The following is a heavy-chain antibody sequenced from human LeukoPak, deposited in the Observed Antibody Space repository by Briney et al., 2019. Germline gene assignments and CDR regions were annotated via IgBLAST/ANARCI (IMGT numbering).Heavy chain of an antibody. D-gene: IGHD5-12*01. CDR3: ARLRGYYYDY. V-gene: IGHV4-59*08. CDR2: IYYSGST. Sequence: SETLSLTCTVSGGSISSYYWSWIRQPPGKGLEWIGNIYYSGSTNYNPSLKSRVTISVDTSKNQFSLKLSSVTAADTAVYYCARLRGYYYDYWGQGIKVTVSS. J-gene: IGHJ4*02. CDR1: GGSISSYY.